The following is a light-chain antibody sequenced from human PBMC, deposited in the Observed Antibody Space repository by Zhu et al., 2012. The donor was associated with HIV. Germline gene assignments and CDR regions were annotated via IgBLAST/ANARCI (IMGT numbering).Light chain of an antibody. CDR1: QGISSY. V-gene: IGKV1-9*01. Sequence: DIQLTQSPSFLSASVGDRVTCTCRASQGISSYLAWYQQRPGKAPKLLIYAASTLQSGVPSRFSGSGSGTEFTLTISSLQPEDFATYFCQHLTLYPTFGEGPRWRSN. CDR2: AAS. CDR3: QHLTLYPT. J-gene: IGKJ4*01.